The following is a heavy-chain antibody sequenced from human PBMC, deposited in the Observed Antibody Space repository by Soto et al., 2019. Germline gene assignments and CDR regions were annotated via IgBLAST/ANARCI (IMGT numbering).Heavy chain of an antibody. CDR2: ISSSSSYI. Sequence: EVQLVESGGGLVKPGGSLRLSCAASGFTFSSYSMNWVRQAPGKGLEWVSSISSSSSYIYYADSVKGRFTISRDNAKNSLYLQMNSLRAEDTAVYYCARDDENIVVVPAATGGDYWGREPWSPSPQ. D-gene: IGHD2-2*01. CDR1: GFTFSSYS. V-gene: IGHV3-21*01. J-gene: IGHJ4*02. CDR3: ARDDENIVVVPAATGGDY.